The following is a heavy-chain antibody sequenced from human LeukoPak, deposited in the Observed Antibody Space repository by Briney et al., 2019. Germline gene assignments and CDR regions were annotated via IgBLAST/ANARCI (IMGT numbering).Heavy chain of an antibody. Sequence: RASVKVSCKSSGYTFTSYYMHWVRQAPGQGLEWMGIINPSGGSTSYARKFQGRVTMTRDTSTSTVYMELSSLRSEDTAVYYCASVIAYCGGDCYGDAFDIWGQGTMVTVSS. V-gene: IGHV1-46*01. CDR1: GYTFTSYY. J-gene: IGHJ3*02. CDR2: INPSGGST. D-gene: IGHD2-21*02. CDR3: ASVIAYCGGDCYGDAFDI.